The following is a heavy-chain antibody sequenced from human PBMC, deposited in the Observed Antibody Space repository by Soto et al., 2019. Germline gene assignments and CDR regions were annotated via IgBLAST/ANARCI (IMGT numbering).Heavy chain of an antibody. J-gene: IGHJ4*02. D-gene: IGHD2-21*01. CDR1: GFTLINLN. CDR3: ARDPPLSVLVVVATDDF. Sequence: EVQLVESGGGLVKPGGSLRLSCAASGFTLINLNMNWVRQAPGKGLEWVSSISSSSSFRNYADSVKGRFSISRDNDKNLVYLQMDSLRAEDTAVYYCARDPPLSVLVVVATDDFWGQGTLVTVSS. V-gene: IGHV3-21*02. CDR2: ISSSSSFR.